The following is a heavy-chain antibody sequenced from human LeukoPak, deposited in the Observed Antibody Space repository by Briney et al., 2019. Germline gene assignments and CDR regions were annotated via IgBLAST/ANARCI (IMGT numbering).Heavy chain of an antibody. J-gene: IGHJ4*02. Sequence: SVKVSCKASGGTFISYAISWVRQAPGQGLEWMGGIIPIFGTANYAQKFQGRVTITADESTSTAYMELSSLRSEDTAVYYCARENYYDGSGSPSASAPIDHWGQGTLVTVSS. CDR3: ARENYYDGSGSPSASAPIDH. CDR1: GGTFISYA. V-gene: IGHV1-69*13. D-gene: IGHD3-22*01. CDR2: IIPIFGTA.